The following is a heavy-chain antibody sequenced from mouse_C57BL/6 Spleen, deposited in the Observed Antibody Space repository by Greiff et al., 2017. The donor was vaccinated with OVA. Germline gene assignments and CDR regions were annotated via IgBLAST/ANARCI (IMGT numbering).Heavy chain of an antibody. J-gene: IGHJ2*01. V-gene: IGHV1-55*01. CDR1: GYTFTSYW. CDR2: IYPGSGST. Sequence: QVQLQQPGAELVKPGASVKMSCKASGYTFTSYWITWVKQRPGQGLEWIGDIYPGSGSTNYNEKFKSKATLTVDTSSSTAYMQLSSLTSEDSAVYYCARFITTVGCFDYWGQGTTLTVSS. D-gene: IGHD1-1*01. CDR3: ARFITTVGCFDY.